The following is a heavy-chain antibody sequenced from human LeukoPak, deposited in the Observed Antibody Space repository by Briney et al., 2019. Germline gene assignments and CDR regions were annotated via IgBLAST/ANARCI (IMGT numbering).Heavy chain of an antibody. D-gene: IGHD5-24*01. Sequence: GESLKISCKGSGYSFTSYWITWVRQMPGKGLEWMGMIDPTDSYTIYSPSFQGHVTISVDKSISTAYIQWSSLKASDSAMYYCATTNWLDYWGQGTPVTVSS. CDR2: IDPTDSYT. CDR1: GYSFTSYW. J-gene: IGHJ4*02. V-gene: IGHV5-10-1*01. CDR3: ATTNWLDY.